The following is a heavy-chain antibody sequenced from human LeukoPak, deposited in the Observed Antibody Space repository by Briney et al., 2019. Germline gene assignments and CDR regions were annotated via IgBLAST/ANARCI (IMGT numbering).Heavy chain of an antibody. CDR1: GGSISSYY. V-gene: IGHV4-59*12. J-gene: IGHJ3*02. D-gene: IGHD4-17*01. Sequence: PSETLSLTCTVSGGSISSYYWSWIRQPPGKGLEWIGYIYYSGSTNYNPSLKSRVAISVDTSKNQFSLKLSSVTAADTAVYYCALQLSKDGDYLDAFDIWGQGTMVTVSS. CDR2: IYYSGST. CDR3: ALQLSKDGDYLDAFDI.